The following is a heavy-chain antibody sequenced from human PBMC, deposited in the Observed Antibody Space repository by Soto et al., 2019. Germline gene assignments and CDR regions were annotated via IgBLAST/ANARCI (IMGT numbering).Heavy chain of an antibody. V-gene: IGHV3-23*01. J-gene: IGHJ4*02. CDR1: GFTFSTYG. D-gene: IGHD3-22*01. Sequence: GVSLRLSCAASGFTFSTYGMRWVRQAPGKGLKWVSTISGSGGGTYYADSVKGRFTISRDNMKNTLYLQMSSLRADDTAVYYCAKGAIEDYYESSGYYNYWGQGTQVTVSS. CDR2: ISGSGGGT. CDR3: AKGAIEDYYESSGYYNY.